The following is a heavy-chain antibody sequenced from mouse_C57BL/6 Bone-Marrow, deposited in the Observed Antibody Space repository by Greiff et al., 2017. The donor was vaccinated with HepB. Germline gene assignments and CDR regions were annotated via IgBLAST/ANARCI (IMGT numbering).Heavy chain of an antibody. J-gene: IGHJ2*01. D-gene: IGHD2-3*01. CDR2: ISYDGSN. CDR1: GYSITSGYY. CDR3: ARGALYDGYYIDY. V-gene: IGHV3-6*01. Sequence: EVQLQQSGPGLVKPSQSLSLTCSVTGYSITSGYYWNWIRQFPGNKLEWMGYISYDGSNNYNPSLKNRISITRDTSKNQFFLKLNSVTTEDTATYYCARGALYDGYYIDYWGQGTTLTVSS.